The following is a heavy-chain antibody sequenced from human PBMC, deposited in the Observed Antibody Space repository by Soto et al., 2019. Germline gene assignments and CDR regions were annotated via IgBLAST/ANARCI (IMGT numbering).Heavy chain of an antibody. V-gene: IGHV4-4*02. CDR2: IYHSGST. D-gene: IGHD3-22*01. J-gene: IGHJ6*02. CDR1: GGSISSSNW. Sequence: SETPSLTCAVSGGSISSSNWWSWVRQPPGKGLEWIGEIYHSGSTNYNPSLKSRVTISVDKSKNQFSLKLSSVTAADTAVYYCAREGRRYYDSSGYEYYYYYGMDVWGQGTTVTVSS. CDR3: AREGRRYYDSSGYEYYYYYGMDV.